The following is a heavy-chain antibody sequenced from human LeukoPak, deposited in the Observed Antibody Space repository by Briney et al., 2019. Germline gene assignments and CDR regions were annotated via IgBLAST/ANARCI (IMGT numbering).Heavy chain of an antibody. J-gene: IGHJ4*02. CDR3: VRYSSSSSGTY. D-gene: IGHD6-6*01. CDR2: IKYDGSDK. Sequence: PGGSLRLSCAASGFTFSNYWMTWVRQAPGKGLEWVAYIKYDGSDKSYVDSVKGRFTISRDNAQSSLFLQMNSLSAEDTAVYFCVRYSSSSSGTYWGQGTLVTVSS. CDR1: GFTFSNYW. V-gene: IGHV3-7*01.